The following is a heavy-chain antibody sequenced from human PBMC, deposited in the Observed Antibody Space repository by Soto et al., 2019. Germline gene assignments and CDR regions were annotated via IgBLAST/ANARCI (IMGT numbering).Heavy chain of an antibody. D-gene: IGHD2-2*01. CDR2: FRESGGTT. V-gene: IGHV3-23*01. CDR3: AKDSHWAIFSPTHDY. CDR1: GFGFTFSTSA. Sequence: GGSLRLSCAASGFGFTFSTSAMTWIRQALGKGLEWVSTFRESGGTTHYANSVKGRFTISRDTSKNMLYLQMNSLRAEDTAIYYCAKDSHWAIFSPTHDYWGHGTLVTVSS. J-gene: IGHJ4*01.